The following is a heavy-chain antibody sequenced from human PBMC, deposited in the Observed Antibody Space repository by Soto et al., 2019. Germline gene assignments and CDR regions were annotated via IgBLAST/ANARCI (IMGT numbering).Heavy chain of an antibody. D-gene: IGHD3-16*01. CDR3: AKDEDFGPFDY. CDR1: GFSFSKYA. V-gene: IGHV3-30*18. J-gene: IGHJ4*02. Sequence: GGSLRLSCAASGFSFSKYAIHWVRQAPGKGLEWVAVISYDGSDKYYADSVRGRFTLTRDNSKNTVYMQMDRLRPEDAAVYYCAKDEDFGPFDYWGQGTLVTVSS. CDR2: ISYDGSDK.